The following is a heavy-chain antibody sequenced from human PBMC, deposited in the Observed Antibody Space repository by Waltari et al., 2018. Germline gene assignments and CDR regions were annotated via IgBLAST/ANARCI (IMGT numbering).Heavy chain of an antibody. D-gene: IGHD2-2*01. V-gene: IGHV4-59*01. CDR1: GGSISSYY. Sequence: QVQLQESGPGLVKPSETLSLTCTVSGGSISSYYWSWIRQPPGKGLEWIGYIYYSGSTNDNPSLKSRVTISVDTSKNQFSLKLSSVTAADTAVYYCARGNPADYWGQGTLVTVSS. J-gene: IGHJ4*02. CDR3: ARGNPADY. CDR2: IYYSGST.